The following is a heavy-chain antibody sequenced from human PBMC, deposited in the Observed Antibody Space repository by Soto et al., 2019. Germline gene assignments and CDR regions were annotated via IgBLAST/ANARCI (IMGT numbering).Heavy chain of an antibody. J-gene: IGHJ4*02. CDR1: GFSLTTSGVG. V-gene: IGHV2-5*02. CDR2: IYWDDDK. CDR3: AHRVLRTVFGLVTTTAIYFDF. Sequence: KESGPTQVKPRQTLTLTCTFSGFSLTTSGVGVGWIRQSPGKAPEWLALIYWDDDKRYSPSLKSRLTITKDTSKNQVVLTMADLEPADTATYYCAHRVLRTVFGLVTTTAIYFDFWGQGTPVAVSS. D-gene: IGHD3-3*01.